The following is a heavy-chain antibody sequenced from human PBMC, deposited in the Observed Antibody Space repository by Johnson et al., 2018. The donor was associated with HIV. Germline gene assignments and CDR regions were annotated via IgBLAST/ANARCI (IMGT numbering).Heavy chain of an antibody. CDR1: GFTVSSNY. CDR3: ARSFDSSDYWKHAFDV. V-gene: IGHV3-66*01. CDR2: IYSGGST. D-gene: IGHD3-22*01. J-gene: IGHJ3*01. Sequence: VQLVESGGGLVQPGGSLRLSCAASGFTVSSNYMSWVRQAPGKGLEWVSVIYSGGSTYYADSVKGRFTISRDNSKNTLYLQMNSLRAEDTAVYYCARSFDSSDYWKHAFDVWGQGTMVTVSS.